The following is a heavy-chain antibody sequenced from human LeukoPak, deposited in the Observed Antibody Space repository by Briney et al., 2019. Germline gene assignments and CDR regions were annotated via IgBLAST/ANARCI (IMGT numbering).Heavy chain of an antibody. V-gene: IGHV3-7*01. CDR1: GFSFSDYW. D-gene: IGHD3-10*01. CDR2: MKQDGREK. J-gene: IGHJ4*02. CDR3: ARGAGVFDY. Sequence: GGSLRLACAASGFSFSDYWMTWVRQAPGKGLEWVANMKQDGREKWYVDSVKGRFTLSRDDAKNSLYLQMNSLRAEDTAVYYCARGAGVFDYWGQGTLVTVSS.